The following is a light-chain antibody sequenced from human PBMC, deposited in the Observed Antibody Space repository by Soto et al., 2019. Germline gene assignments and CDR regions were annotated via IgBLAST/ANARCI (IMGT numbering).Light chain of an antibody. CDR3: SSYTNSDTWV. Sequence: QSALTQPASVSGSPGQSITISCTGTSSDVGAYVYVCWYQQHPGKAPKLIIYEVTNRPSGVSSRFSGSKSGNTASLTISGLQAEDEADYYCSSYTNSDTWVFGGGTKLTVL. CDR1: SSDVGAYVY. J-gene: IGLJ3*02. V-gene: IGLV2-14*01. CDR2: EVT.